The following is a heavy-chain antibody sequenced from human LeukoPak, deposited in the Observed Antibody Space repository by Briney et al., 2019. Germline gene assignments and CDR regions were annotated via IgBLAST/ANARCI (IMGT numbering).Heavy chain of an antibody. CDR1: GFTFSSYA. CDR3: ARGGYYSAWAEDY. D-gene: IGHD3-22*01. Sequence: GGSLRLSCAASGFTFSSYAMSWVRQAPGRGLEWVANINEDGSEKYYVDSVKGRFTISRDNGKNSLYLQINSLRAEDTAVFYCARGGYYSAWAEDYWGQGTLVTVSS. CDR2: INEDGSEK. J-gene: IGHJ4*02. V-gene: IGHV3-7*01.